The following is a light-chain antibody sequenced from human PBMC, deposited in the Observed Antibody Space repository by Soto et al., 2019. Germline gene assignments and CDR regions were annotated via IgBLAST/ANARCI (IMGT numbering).Light chain of an antibody. Sequence: DIQLTQSPSFLSASVGDRVTITCRASQDISNYLSWYQQKPGKAPKFLIYGTSTLQSGVPSRFSGSGSGTEFTLTISSLQPEDFATYYCQQVNSYHLTCGGGTKVEIK. CDR3: QQVNSYHLT. V-gene: IGKV1-9*01. CDR1: QDISNY. CDR2: GTS. J-gene: IGKJ4*01.